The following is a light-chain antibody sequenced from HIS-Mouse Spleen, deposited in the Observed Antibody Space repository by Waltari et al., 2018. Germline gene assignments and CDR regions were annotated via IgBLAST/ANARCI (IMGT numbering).Light chain of an antibody. Sequence: DIQMTQSPSSLSASVGDRVTITCRASQSISSYLNRYQQKPGKAPKLLIYAASSLHSGVPSRFSGSGSGTDFTLTISSLQPEDFATYYCQQSYSTPRTFGQGTKLEIK. V-gene: IGKV1-39*01. CDR3: QQSYSTPRT. J-gene: IGKJ2*01. CDR1: QSISSY. CDR2: AAS.